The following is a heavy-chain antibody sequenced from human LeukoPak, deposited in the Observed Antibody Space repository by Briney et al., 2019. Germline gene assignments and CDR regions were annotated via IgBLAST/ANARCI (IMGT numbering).Heavy chain of an antibody. V-gene: IGHV4-34*01. CDR1: GESLNDYY. J-gene: IGHJ1*01. CDR2: ITHNGST. CDR3: ARGFCRGESCYSGEYFQH. Sequence: PSETLSLTCGVHGESLNDYYWSWIRHSPGKGLEWIGEITHNGSTTFNPSLESRLTISVDTSKNQFSLKLTSVTAADASVYFWARGFCRGESCYSGEYFQHWGQGTLVTVSS. D-gene: IGHD2-15*01.